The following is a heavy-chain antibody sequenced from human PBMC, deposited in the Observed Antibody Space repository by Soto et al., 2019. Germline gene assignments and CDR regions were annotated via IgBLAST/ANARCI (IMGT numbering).Heavy chain of an antibody. D-gene: IGHD3-22*01. CDR2: THHSGST. Sequence: SETLSLTCGVSGYSISSGYYCAWIRQPPGKGLEWIGSTHHSGSTYYNPSLKSRVTISVDTSKNQFSLKLSSVTAADTAVYYCATYDSSGYAPIDYWGQGTLVTVS. CDR3: ATYDSSGYAPIDY. J-gene: IGHJ4*02. V-gene: IGHV4-38-2*01. CDR1: GYSISSGYY.